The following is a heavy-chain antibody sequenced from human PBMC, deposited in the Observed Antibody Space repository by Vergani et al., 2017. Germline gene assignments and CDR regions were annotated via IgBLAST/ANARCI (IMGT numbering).Heavy chain of an antibody. V-gene: IGHV1-69*04. J-gene: IGHJ5*02. D-gene: IGHD3-10*01. CDR1: GGTFSSYA. Sequence: QVQLVQSGAEVKKPGSSVKVSCKASGGTFSSYAISWVRQAPGQGLEWMGRIIPILGIANYAQKFQGRVTITADKSTSTAYMGLSSLRSEDTAVYYCARDVLTMAQEVPWGQGTLVTVSS. CDR3: ARDVLTMAQEVP. CDR2: IIPILGIA.